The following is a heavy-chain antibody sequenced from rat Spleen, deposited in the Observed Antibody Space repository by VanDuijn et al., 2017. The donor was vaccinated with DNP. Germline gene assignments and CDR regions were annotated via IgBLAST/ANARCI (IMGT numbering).Heavy chain of an antibody. D-gene: IGHD1-2*01. Sequence: EVQLVESGGGLVQPGRSLKLSCAASGFTFSDYAMAWVRQAPKKGLEWVATISYDGSRTYYRDSVKGRFTISRDNAKSTLYLQMDSLRSEDTATYYCATDSSYIYNYWGQGVMVTVSS. CDR3: ATDSSYIYNY. CDR1: GFTFSDYA. J-gene: IGHJ2*01. CDR2: ISYDGSRT. V-gene: IGHV5S10*01.